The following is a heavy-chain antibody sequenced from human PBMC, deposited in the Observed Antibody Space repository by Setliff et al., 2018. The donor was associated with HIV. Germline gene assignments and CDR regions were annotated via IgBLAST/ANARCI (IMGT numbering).Heavy chain of an antibody. CDR1: GGSVGSGSYY. CDR3: AVHYYDSSGYDY. D-gene: IGHD3-22*01. J-gene: IGHJ4*02. Sequence: PSETLSLTCTVSGGSVGSGSYYWSWIRQSPGKGLEWVSSISSSSSYIYYADSVKGRFTISRDNAKNSLYLQMNSPRAEDTAVYYCAVHYYDSSGYDYWGQGTLVTVSS. CDR2: ISSSSSYI. V-gene: IGHV3-21*01.